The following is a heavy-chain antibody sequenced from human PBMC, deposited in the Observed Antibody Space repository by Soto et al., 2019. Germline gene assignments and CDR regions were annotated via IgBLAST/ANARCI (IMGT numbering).Heavy chain of an antibody. V-gene: IGHV3-21*01. D-gene: IGHD3-3*01. J-gene: IGHJ6*02. CDR2: ISSSSSYI. CDR1: GFTFSSYS. Sequence: VGSLRLSCAASGFTFSSYSMNWVRQAPGKGLEWVSSISSSSSYIYYADSVKGRFTISRDNAKNSLYLQMNSLRAEDTAVYYCARRGYLLRFGMDVWGQGTTVTVSS. CDR3: ARRGYLLRFGMDV.